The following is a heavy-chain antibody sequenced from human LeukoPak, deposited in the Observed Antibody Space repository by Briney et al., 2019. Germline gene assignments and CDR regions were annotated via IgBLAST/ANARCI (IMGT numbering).Heavy chain of an antibody. CDR3: ARDLVVGATNWFDP. CDR2: IYYSGST. V-gene: IGHV4-39*07. J-gene: IGHJ5*02. CDR1: GGSVSSSNYH. Sequence: SETLSLTCSVSGGSVSSSNYHWAWIRQSPGMGLEWIGSIYYSGSTYYNPSLKGRVTISVDTSKNQFSLKLSSVTAADTAVYYCARDLVVGATNWFDPWGQGTLVTVSS. D-gene: IGHD1-26*01.